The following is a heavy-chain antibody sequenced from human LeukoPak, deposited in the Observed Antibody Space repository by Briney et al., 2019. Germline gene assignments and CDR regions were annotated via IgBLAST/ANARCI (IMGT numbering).Heavy chain of an antibody. J-gene: IGHJ3*02. CDR3: ARDYDILTGYYKDAFDI. CDR1: GGSISSGEYY. V-gene: IGHV4-30-4*01. Sequence: PSQTLSLTCTVSGGSISSGEYYWSWIRQPPGKGLEWIGYIYYSGSTYYNPSLKSRVTISVDTSKNQFSLKLSSVTAADTAVYYCARDYDILTGYYKDAFDIWGQGTMVTVSS. D-gene: IGHD3-9*01. CDR2: IYYSGST.